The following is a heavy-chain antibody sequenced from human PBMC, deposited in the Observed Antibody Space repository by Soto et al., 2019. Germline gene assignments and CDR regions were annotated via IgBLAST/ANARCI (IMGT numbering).Heavy chain of an antibody. V-gene: IGHV4-59*01. CDR3: ARDSGYCSGGSCLAFFAFDI. D-gene: IGHD2-15*01. CDR2: IYYSGST. Sequence: PSETLSLTCTVSGGSISSYYWSWIRQPPGKGLEWIGYIYYSGSTNYNPSLKSRVTISVDTSKNQFSLKLSSVTAADTAVYYCARDSGYCSGGSCLAFFAFDIWGQGTMVTVSS. CDR1: GGSISSYY. J-gene: IGHJ3*02.